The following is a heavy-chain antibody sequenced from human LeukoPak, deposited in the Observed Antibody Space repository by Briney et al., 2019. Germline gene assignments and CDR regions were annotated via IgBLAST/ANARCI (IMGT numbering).Heavy chain of an antibody. V-gene: IGHV3-30-3*01. CDR1: GFTFSSYA. CDR2: ISYDGSNK. Sequence: GGSLRLSCAASGFTFSSYAMHWVRQAPGKGLEWVAVISYDGSNKYYADSVKGRFTISRDNSKNTLYLQMNSLRAEDTAVYYCARGLSDYYYGMDVWGQGTTVTVSS. CDR3: ARGLSDYYYGMDV. J-gene: IGHJ6*02.